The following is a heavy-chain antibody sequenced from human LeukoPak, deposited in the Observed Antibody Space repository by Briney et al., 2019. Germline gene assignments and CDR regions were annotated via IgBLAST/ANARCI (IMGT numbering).Heavy chain of an antibody. CDR2: IYYSGST. J-gene: IGHJ5*02. D-gene: IGHD3-10*01. V-gene: IGHV4-59*08. CDR3: ARLTRTYYYAPGGFDP. Sequence: SETLSLTCTVSGGSISSYYWSWIRQPPGKGLEWIGNIYYSGSTNYNPSLKSRVTISVDTSKNQFSLKLSSVTAADTAVYYCARLTRTYYYAPGGFDPWGQGTLVTVSS. CDR1: GGSISSYY.